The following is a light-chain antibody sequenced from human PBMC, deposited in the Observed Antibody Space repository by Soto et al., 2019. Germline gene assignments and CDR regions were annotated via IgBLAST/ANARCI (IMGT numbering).Light chain of an antibody. Sequence: ILMTQSPSTLSASVGGRVTITCRASQSVGTWVAWYQQKPGKAPKLLIYGASNLESGVPSRFSGSGSGTEFTLTITTLQPDDFATYFCQQYNRNTWRFGPGTKVDIK. CDR2: GAS. CDR3: QQYNRNTWR. V-gene: IGKV1-5*01. CDR1: QSVGTW. J-gene: IGKJ1*01.